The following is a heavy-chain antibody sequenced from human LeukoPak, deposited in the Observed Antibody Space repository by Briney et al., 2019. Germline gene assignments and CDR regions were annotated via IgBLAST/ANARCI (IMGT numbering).Heavy chain of an antibody. V-gene: IGHV4-59*01. CDR2: IYYSGST. CDR3: ARGYCSGGSCYPVDY. CDR1: GGSISSYY. Sequence: SETLSLTCTVSGGSISSYYWSWIRQPPGKGLEWMGYIYYSGSTNYNPSLKSRVTISVDTSKNQFSLKLSSVTAADTAVYYCARGYCSGGSCYPVDYWGQGTLVTVSS. D-gene: IGHD2-15*01. J-gene: IGHJ4*02.